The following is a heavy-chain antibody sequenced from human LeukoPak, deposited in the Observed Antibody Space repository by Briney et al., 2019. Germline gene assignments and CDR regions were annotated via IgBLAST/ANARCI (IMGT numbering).Heavy chain of an antibody. CDR2: ISGSGGTT. CDR3: ARLGYCSGTKCPNFDY. CDR1: GFTFSSYA. Sequence: PGGSLRLSCAASGFTFSSYAMSWVRQAPGKGLEWVSVISGSGGTTYYADSVKGRFTISRDNSKNTLYLQMNSLRGEDTAVYYCARLGYCSGTKCPNFDYWGQGTLVTVSS. V-gene: IGHV3-23*01. D-gene: IGHD2-2*01. J-gene: IGHJ4*02.